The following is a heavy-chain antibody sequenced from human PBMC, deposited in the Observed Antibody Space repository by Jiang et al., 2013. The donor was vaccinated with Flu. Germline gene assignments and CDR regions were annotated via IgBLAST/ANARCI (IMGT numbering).Heavy chain of an antibody. V-gene: IGHV1-69*04. Sequence: SGAEVKKPGASVKVSCKVSGYTLTELSMHWVRQAPGQGLEWMGRNIPILGIANYAQKFQGRVTITADKSTSTAYMELSSLRSEDTAVYYCARGVGATRGRAFDIWGQGTMVTVSS. CDR3: ARGVGATRGRAFDI. CDR2: NIPILGIA. CDR1: GYTLTELS. D-gene: IGHD1-26*01. J-gene: IGHJ3*02.